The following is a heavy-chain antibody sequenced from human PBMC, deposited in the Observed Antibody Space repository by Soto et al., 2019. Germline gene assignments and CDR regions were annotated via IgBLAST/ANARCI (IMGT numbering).Heavy chain of an antibody. CDR3: ARDEGGYDILTGYYKAHHFDQ. J-gene: IGHJ5*02. Sequence: ASVKVSCKASGYTFGHFYITWVRQAPGQGLEWMGAISPHNRNTNYAEKFRGRVTMTTDTSTTTAYMELRSLRSDDTAVYYCARDEGGYDILTGYYKAHHFDQWGQGALVTVS. CDR2: ISPHNRNT. V-gene: IGHV1-18*01. D-gene: IGHD3-9*01. CDR1: GYTFGHFY.